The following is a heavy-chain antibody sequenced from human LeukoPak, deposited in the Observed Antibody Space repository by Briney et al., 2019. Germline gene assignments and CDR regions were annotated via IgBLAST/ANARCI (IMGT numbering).Heavy chain of an antibody. J-gene: IGHJ4*02. Sequence: PSETLSLTCTVSGYSISSGYYWGWIRQPPGKGLEWIGSIYHSGSTYYNPSLKSRVTISVDTSKNQFSLKLSSVTAADTAVYYCARWPRLGDSPGYYFDYWGQGTLVTVSS. CDR3: ARWPRLGDSPGYYFDY. V-gene: IGHV4-38-2*02. CDR2: IYHSGST. CDR1: GYSISSGYY. D-gene: IGHD2-21*02.